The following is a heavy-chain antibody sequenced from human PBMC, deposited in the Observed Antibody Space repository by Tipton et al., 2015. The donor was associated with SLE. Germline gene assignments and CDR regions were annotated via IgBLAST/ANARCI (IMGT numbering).Heavy chain of an antibody. CDR1: GGSITTDGYY. CDR2: IHYSGRA. V-gene: IGHV4-31*03. CDR3: ARGQGYPYFDY. D-gene: IGHD5-12*01. J-gene: IGHJ4*02. Sequence: TLSLTCTVSGGSITTDGYYWGWIRRNPVKGLEWIGHIHYSGRAYFKSSLKSRLTISVDTSENQFSLNLSSVTAADTAVYYCARGQGYPYFDYWGQGTLITVSS.